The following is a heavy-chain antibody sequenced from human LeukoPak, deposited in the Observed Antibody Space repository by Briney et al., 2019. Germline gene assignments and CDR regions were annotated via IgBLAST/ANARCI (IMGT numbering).Heavy chain of an antibody. CDR2: IWYDGSNK. V-gene: IGHV3-33*06. D-gene: IGHD3-10*01. CDR1: GFTFRSYG. Sequence: GGSLRLSCAASGFTFRSYGMHWVRQAPGKGLQWVAVIWYDGSNKYYADSAKGRFTISRDNSKNTLSLQMNSLRAEDTAIYYCAKDRVGSRGPYYFDYWGQGTLVTVSS. CDR3: AKDRVGSRGPYYFDY. J-gene: IGHJ4*02.